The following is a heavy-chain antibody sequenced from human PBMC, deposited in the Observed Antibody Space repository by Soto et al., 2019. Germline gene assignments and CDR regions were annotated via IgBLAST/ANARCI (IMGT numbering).Heavy chain of an antibody. CDR2: IDEYGNTI. Sequence: AGGSLSRSYGGSGFTFSNFGMHWVRQIQGKGLLWVSRIDEYGNTINYADSVKGRFTISRDNARNTLYLEMNSLRAADTALYHCGKVLVGATAQTEPDSWGPGTLVTVSS. CDR3: GKVLVGATAQTEPDS. V-gene: IGHV3-74*01. CDR1: GFTFSNFG. J-gene: IGHJ4*02. D-gene: IGHD2-15*01.